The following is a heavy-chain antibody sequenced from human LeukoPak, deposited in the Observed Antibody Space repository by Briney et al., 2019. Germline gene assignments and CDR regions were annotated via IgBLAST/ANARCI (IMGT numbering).Heavy chain of an antibody. CDR3: AELGITMIGGV. Sequence: GGSLRLSCAASGFTLSSYEMHWVRQAPGKGLEWVSYISSSGRTIYYADSVKGRFTISRDNARNSLYLQMNSLRAEDTAVYYCAELGITMIGGVWGKGTTVTISS. CDR1: GFTLSSYE. CDR2: ISSSGRTI. V-gene: IGHV3-48*03. D-gene: IGHD3-10*02. J-gene: IGHJ6*04.